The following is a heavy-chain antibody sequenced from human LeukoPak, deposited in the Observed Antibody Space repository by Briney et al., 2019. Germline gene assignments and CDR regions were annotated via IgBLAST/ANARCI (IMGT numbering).Heavy chain of an antibody. CDR2: INTNTGNP. CDR3: ARGGRSLRVYYYGMDV. CDR1: GYTFTSYA. D-gene: IGHD2-15*01. V-gene: IGHV7-4-1*02. Sequence: ASVKVSCKASGYTFTSYAMNRVRQAPGQGLEWMGWINTNTGNPTYAQGFTGRFVFSLDTSVSTAYLQISSLKAEDTAVYYCARGGRSLRVYYYGMDVWGQGTTVTVSS. J-gene: IGHJ6*02.